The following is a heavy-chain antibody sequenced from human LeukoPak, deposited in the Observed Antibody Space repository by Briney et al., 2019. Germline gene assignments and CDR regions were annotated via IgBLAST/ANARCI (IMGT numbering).Heavy chain of an antibody. J-gene: IGHJ4*02. CDR3: ARGSATVITPFDY. Sequence: SVKVSCKASGGTFSSYAISWVRQAPGQGLEWMGGIIPIFGTANYAQKFQGRVTITADESTSTAYMELSSLRSEDTAVYHCARGSATVITPFDYWGQGTLVTVSS. CDR1: GGTFSSYA. V-gene: IGHV1-69*01. CDR2: IIPIFGTA. D-gene: IGHD4-17*01.